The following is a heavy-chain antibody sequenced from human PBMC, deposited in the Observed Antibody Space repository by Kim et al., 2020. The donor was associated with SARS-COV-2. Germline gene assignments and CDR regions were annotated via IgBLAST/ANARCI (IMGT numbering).Heavy chain of an antibody. Sequence: GGSLRLSCAASGFTFSDYYMSWIRQAPGKGLEWVSYISSSSSYTNYADSVKGRFTISRDNAKNSLYLQMNSLRAEDTAVYYCARDWGGRGHYYYGMDVWGQGTTVTVSS. D-gene: IGHD2-21*01. CDR2: ISSSSSYT. J-gene: IGHJ6*02. CDR3: ARDWGGRGHYYYGMDV. V-gene: IGHV3-11*06. CDR1: GFTFSDYY.